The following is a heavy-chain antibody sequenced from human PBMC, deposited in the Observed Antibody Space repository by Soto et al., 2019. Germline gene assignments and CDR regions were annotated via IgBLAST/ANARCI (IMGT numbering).Heavy chain of an antibody. D-gene: IGHD3-10*01. V-gene: IGHV4-30-4*01. CDR1: GGSISSGDYS. CDR2: IYYSGST. Sequence: SETLSLTCTVSGGSISSGDYSWSWIRQPPGKGLDWIGYIYYSGSTYYNPSLKSRVTISVDTSNNQFSLQLSSVTAADTAVYYCARDRMVRGVRYYYYGMDVWGQGTTVTVSS. J-gene: IGHJ6*02. CDR3: ARDRMVRGVRYYYYGMDV.